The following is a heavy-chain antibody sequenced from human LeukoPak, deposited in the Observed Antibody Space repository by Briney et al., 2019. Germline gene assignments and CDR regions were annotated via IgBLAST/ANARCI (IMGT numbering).Heavy chain of an antibody. D-gene: IGHD3-3*01. Sequence: PSETLSLTCAVSGGSISSSNWWSWVRQPPGKGLEWIGSIYYSGSTYYNPSLKSRVTISVDTSKNQFSLKLSSVTAADTAVYYCARGITIFGVVIYYFDYWGQGTLVTVSS. V-gene: IGHV4-39*01. J-gene: IGHJ4*02. CDR3: ARGITIFGVVIYYFDY. CDR2: IYYSGST. CDR1: GGSISSSNW.